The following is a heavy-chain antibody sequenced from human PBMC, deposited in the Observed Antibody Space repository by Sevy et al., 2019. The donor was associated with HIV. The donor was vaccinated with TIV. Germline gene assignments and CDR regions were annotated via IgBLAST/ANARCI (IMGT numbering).Heavy chain of an antibody. V-gene: IGHV5-51*01. J-gene: IGHJ4*02. CDR2: IYPGHSDT. D-gene: IGHD3-10*01. Sequence: GKSLKISCKGSGYSFTSYWIGWLRQMPGKGLQWMGIIYPGHSDTRNSASFQGQVTISADKSISTTYLQWSSLKASDTATYDCARVWIGESYFDYWGQGTLVTVSS. CDR3: ARVWIGESYFDY. CDR1: GYSFTSYW.